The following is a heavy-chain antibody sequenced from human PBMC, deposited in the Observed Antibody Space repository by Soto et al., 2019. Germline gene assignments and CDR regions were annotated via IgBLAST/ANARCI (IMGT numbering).Heavy chain of an antibody. V-gene: IGHV3-13*01. CDR2: IGTAGDT. D-gene: IGHD3-10*01. CDR1: GFTFSSYD. CDR3: ARGSRRSGSEAFDI. J-gene: IGHJ3*02. Sequence: GGSLRLSCAASGFTFSSYDMHWVRQATGKGLEWVSAIGTAGDTYYPGSVKGRFTISRENAKNSLYLQMNSLRAGDTAVYYYARGSRRSGSEAFDIWGQGTMVTVSS.